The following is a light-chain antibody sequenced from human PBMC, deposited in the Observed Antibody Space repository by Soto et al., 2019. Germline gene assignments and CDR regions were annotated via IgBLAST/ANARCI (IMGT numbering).Light chain of an antibody. Sequence: EIVMTQSPVTLSVSPGERATLSCRASQSISSKLAWYQQKPGQAPRPLIYGASTRAIGIPDRFSGSGSGTDFTFTISSLQSEDFAVYYCHQYDNWPRTFGQGTKVDIK. J-gene: IGKJ1*01. CDR2: GAS. CDR3: HQYDNWPRT. V-gene: IGKV3-15*01. CDR1: QSISSK.